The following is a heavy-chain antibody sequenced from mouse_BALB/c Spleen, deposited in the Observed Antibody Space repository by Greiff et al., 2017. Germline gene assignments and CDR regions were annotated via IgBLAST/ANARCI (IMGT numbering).Heavy chain of an antibody. D-gene: IGHD1-1*01. CDR1: GFTFSDYY. J-gene: IGHJ3*01. V-gene: IGHV5-4*02. Sequence: DVQLVESGGGLVKPGGSLKLSCAASGFTFSDYYMYWVRQTPEKRLEWVATISDGGSYTYYPDSVKGRFTISRDNAKNNLYLQMSSLKSEDTAMYYCARDGSSYAWFAYWGQGTLVTVSA. CDR2: ISDGGSYT. CDR3: ARDGSSYAWFAY.